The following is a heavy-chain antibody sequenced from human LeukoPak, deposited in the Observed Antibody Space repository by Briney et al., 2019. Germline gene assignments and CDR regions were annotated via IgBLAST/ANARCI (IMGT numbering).Heavy chain of an antibody. J-gene: IGHJ4*02. Sequence: ASVKVSCKASGYTFTGSYMHWVRQAPGQGLEWMGWIDPKSGGTHSAQKFQGRVTMTRDTSISTAYMELSRLRSDDTAVYYCARGGYDILTGSYRVRCYFDYWGQGTLVTVSS. CDR1: GYTFTGSY. CDR2: IDPKSGGT. CDR3: ARGGYDILTGSYRVRCYFDY. V-gene: IGHV1-2*02. D-gene: IGHD3-9*01.